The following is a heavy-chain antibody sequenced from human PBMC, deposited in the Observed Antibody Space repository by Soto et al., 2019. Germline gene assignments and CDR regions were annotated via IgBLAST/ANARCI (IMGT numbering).Heavy chain of an antibody. CDR1: GFTFSSYA. CDR2: ISGSGGST. CDR3: AKDLHIVVVVAATKEGAFDI. Sequence: EVQLLESGGGLVQPGGSLRLSCAASGFTFSSYAMSWVRQAPGKGLEWVSAISGSGGSTYYADSVKGRFTTSRDNSKNTLYLQMNSLRAEDTAVYYCAKDLHIVVVVAATKEGAFDIWGQGTMVTVSS. D-gene: IGHD2-15*01. J-gene: IGHJ3*02. V-gene: IGHV3-23*01.